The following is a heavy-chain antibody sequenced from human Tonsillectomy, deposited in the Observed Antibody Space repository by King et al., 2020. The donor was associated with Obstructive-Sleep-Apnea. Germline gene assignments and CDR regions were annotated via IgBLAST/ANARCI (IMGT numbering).Heavy chain of an antibody. CDR3: ARTGDARYSSGWSFED. CDR1: GYNFTSYW. D-gene: IGHD6-19*01. J-gene: IGHJ4*02. Sequence: QLVQSGAEVKKPGESLKISCKGSGYNFTSYWIAWVRQMPGKGLEWMGIIYPADSDTRYSPSFQGQVTISADKSISTAYLQWSSLKASDTAMYYCARTGDARYSSGWSFEDWGQGTLVTVSS. CDR2: IYPADSDT. V-gene: IGHV5-51*01.